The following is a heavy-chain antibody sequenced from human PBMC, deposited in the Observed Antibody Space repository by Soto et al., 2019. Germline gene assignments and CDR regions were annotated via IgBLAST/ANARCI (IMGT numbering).Heavy chain of an antibody. CDR1: GYTFTSYG. CDR2: ISAYNGNT. V-gene: IGHV1-18*01. Sequence: QVQLVQSGAEVKKPGASVKVSCKASGYTFTSYGISWVRQAPGQGLEWMGWISAYNGNTNYAQKLQGRVTMTTDTSTSTAYMELRSLRSDDTAVYYCARETGGDYYWKDPPSNYYYYGMDVWGQGTTVTVSS. J-gene: IGHJ6*02. D-gene: IGHD2-21*02. CDR3: ARETGGDYYWKDPPSNYYYYGMDV.